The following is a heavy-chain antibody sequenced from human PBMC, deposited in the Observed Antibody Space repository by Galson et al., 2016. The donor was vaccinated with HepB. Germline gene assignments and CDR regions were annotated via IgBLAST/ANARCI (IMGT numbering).Heavy chain of an antibody. V-gene: IGHV3-23*01. J-gene: IGHJ4*02. CDR2: ISSSGGTT. CDR1: GFTFGSYA. CDR3: AKGAAGGTYSALDY. Sequence: SLRLSCAASGFTFGSYAMTWIRQAPGKGLEWVSSISSSGGTTYYTDSAKGRFTISRDGYESTLYVHMNRLRVEDTAVYYCAKGAAGGTYSALDYWGRGVLVTVSP. D-gene: IGHD1-26*01.